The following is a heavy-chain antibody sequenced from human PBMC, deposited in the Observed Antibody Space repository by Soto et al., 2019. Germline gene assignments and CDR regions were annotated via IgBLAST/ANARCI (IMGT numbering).Heavy chain of an antibody. V-gene: IGHV1-18*01. CDR2: ISGYNGNT. J-gene: IGHJ4*02. D-gene: IGHD6-13*01. CDR1: GYTFTNYG. CDR3: ARGGQPGY. Sequence: QVQLVQSGAEVKKPGASVKVSCKASGYTFTNYGFSWVRQAPGQGLEWMGWISGYNGNTNYAERHHGRVTMTTNTSTSTAYMELKGLRYDDTAVYYCARGGQPGYWGQGTPVTVSS.